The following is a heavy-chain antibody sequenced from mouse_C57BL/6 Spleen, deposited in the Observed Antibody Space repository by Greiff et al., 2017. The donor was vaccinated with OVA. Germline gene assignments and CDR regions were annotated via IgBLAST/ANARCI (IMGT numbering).Heavy chain of an antibody. V-gene: IGHV1-7*01. CDR3: ARSEAMDY. Sequence: VQLQQSGAELAKPGASVKLSCKASGYTFTSYWMHWVKQRPGQGLEWIGYINPSSGYTKYKQKFKDKSTLTADKSSSTAYMQLSSLTSEDSAVYYCARSEAMDYWGQGTSVTVSS. J-gene: IGHJ4*01. CDR2: INPSSGYT. CDR1: GYTFTSYW.